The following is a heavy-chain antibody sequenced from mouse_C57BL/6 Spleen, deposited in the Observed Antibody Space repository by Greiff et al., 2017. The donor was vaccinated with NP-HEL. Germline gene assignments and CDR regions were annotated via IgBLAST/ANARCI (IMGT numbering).Heavy chain of an antibody. J-gene: IGHJ2*01. D-gene: IGHD1-1*01. Sequence: VQLKESGPELVKPGASVKISCKASGYSFTGYYMNWVKQSPEKSLEWIGEINPSTGGTTYNQKFKAKATLTVDKSSSTAYMQLKSLTSEDSAVYYCARSRYYGSSPYYFDYWGQGTTLTVSS. CDR2: INPSTGGT. CDR1: GYSFTGYY. V-gene: IGHV1-42*01. CDR3: ARSRYYGSSPYYFDY.